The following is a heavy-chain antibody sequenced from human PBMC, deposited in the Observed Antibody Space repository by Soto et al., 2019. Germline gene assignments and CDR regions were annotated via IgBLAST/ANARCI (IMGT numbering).Heavy chain of an antibody. CDR1: GFTFSGYW. V-gene: IGHV3-74*01. CDR2: IDGDGTST. D-gene: IGHD3-22*01. J-gene: IGHJ4*02. CDR3: ARDYYYDSSGYYAGFDY. Sequence: PGGSLRLSCAASGFTFSGYWMYWVRQSPGKGLVWVSRIDGDGTSTGYADSVKGRFTISRDNAKNSLYLQMNSLRAEDTAVYYCARDYYYDSSGYYAGFDYWGQGTLVTVSS.